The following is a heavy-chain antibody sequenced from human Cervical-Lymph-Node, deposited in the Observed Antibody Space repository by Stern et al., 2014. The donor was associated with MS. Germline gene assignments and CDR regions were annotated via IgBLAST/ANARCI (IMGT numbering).Heavy chain of an antibody. D-gene: IGHD1-26*01. V-gene: IGHV3-30*04. J-gene: IGHJ4*02. Sequence: VQLVESGGGVVQPGRSLRLSCAASGFVFRRYALHWVRQAPGQGLEWVALSSYDGRDKYYTDSVKGRFTVSRDNSNNTVDLEMNSLRLEDTAVYYCAKGGSGSYLDWGQGSLVTVSS. CDR2: SSYDGRDK. CDR3: AKGGSGSYLD. CDR1: GFVFRRYA.